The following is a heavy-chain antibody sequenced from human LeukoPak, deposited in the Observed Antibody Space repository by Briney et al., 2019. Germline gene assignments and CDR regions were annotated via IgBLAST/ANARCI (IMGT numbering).Heavy chain of an antibody. D-gene: IGHD6-13*01. CDR3: AKGGSSSWDYFDH. J-gene: IGHJ4*02. V-gene: IGHV3-30*18. CDR1: GFTFSTYG. Sequence: GGSLRLSCAASGFTFSTYGMHWVRQAPGKGLEWVAVTSSDGSNINYADSVKGRFTISRDNSKNTLYLQMNSLRAEDTAVYYCAKGGSSSWDYFDHWGQGTLVTVSS. CDR2: TSSDGSNI.